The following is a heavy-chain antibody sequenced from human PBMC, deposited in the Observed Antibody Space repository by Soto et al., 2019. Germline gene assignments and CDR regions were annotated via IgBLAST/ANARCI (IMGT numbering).Heavy chain of an antibody. Sequence: QVQLVESGGDLVKPGGSLRLSCAASGFTFSDHYMSWIRXAPGKGLEWISYMTRSGSSSSYADSVKGRFTISRDNAKXSLXLXXXXXXXXXXXXXXXXXXXXXNYFAFDLWGQGTMVTVSS. CDR3: XXXXXXNYFAFDL. D-gene: IGHD1-7*01. CDR1: GFTFSDHY. J-gene: IGHJ3*01. V-gene: IGHV3-11*01. CDR2: MTRSGSSS.